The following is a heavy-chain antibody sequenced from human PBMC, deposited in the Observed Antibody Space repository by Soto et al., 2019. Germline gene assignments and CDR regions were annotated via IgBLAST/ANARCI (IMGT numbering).Heavy chain of an antibody. CDR1: GSSFSSGGYY. CDR3: ARVSGSYYGINYFDY. Sequence: TRSLTCSVSGSSFSSGGYYWSWIRQHPLKGLEWIGYIYHSGTTYYNPSLESRVTISINTSKNQFSLKLSSVTAADTAVYYCARVSGSYYGINYFDYWGQGPLVTVSS. J-gene: IGHJ4*02. CDR2: IYHSGTT. V-gene: IGHV4-30-4*08. D-gene: IGHD1-26*01.